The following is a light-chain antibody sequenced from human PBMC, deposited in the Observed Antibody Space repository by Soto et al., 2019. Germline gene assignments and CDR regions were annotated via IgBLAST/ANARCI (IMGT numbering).Light chain of an antibody. Sequence: EIVMTQSPATLSVSPGERATLSCRASQSVNNNLAWYQQKPGQAPRLLIYGASTRATGIPARFSGSGSGSEFPLTISSLQSEDFAVYYCQQYNNWPLTFGGETKEEIK. CDR3: QQYNNWPLT. J-gene: IGKJ4*01. CDR2: GAS. V-gene: IGKV3-15*01. CDR1: QSVNNN.